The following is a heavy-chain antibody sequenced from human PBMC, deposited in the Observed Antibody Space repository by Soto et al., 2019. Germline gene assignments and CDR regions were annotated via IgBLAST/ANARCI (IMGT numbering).Heavy chain of an antibody. CDR1: GFTFSSYA. J-gene: IGHJ6*02. CDR3: ARYIPGVRYYGMDV. Sequence: YLRLSCAASGFTFSSYAMKWVRQAPGKGLEWVSLIGESGTPTYYADSVKGRFATSRDNSGNTLFLEMYSLRAEDTAVYYCARYIPGVRYYGMDVWGQGTTVTVSS. V-gene: IGHV3-23*01. CDR2: IGESGTPT. D-gene: IGHD5-18*01.